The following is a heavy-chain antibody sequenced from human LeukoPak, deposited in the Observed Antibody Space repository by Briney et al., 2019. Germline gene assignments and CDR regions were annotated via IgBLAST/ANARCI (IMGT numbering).Heavy chain of an antibody. J-gene: IGHJ4*02. V-gene: IGHV3-11*01. Sequence: GGSLRLSCAASGFTFSDYYMSWIREAPGEGREWVSYISSSSSTIYYADSVKGRFTISRDNAKNSLSLQMNSLRAEDTAVYYCVRESGYSFDYWGQGSLVTVSS. CDR2: ISSSSSTI. CDR1: GFTFSDYY. CDR3: VRESGYSFDY. D-gene: IGHD3-3*01.